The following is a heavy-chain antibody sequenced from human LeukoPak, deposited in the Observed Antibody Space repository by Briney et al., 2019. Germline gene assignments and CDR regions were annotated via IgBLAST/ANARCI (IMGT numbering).Heavy chain of an antibody. Sequence: PSETLSLTCTVSGESISGFYWTWIRQPPGKGLEWIGYIYYSGSTNYNPSLKSRITISVDTSKNQFSLKLSSVTAADTAVYYCARGVVIAPQTFDYWGQGTLVTVSS. CDR1: GESISGFY. V-gene: IGHV4-59*01. CDR3: ARGVVIAPQTFDY. CDR2: IYYSGST. J-gene: IGHJ4*02. D-gene: IGHD2-21*01.